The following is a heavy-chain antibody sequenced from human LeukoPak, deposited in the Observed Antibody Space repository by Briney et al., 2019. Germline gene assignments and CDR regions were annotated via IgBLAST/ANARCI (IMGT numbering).Heavy chain of an antibody. CDR1: GFTLSTYA. V-gene: IGHV3-23*01. CDR2: IVGSSGNT. Sequence: SGGSLRLSCAVSGFTLSTYAMTWVRQAPGKGLEWVSSIVGSSGNTYYADSVKGRFTISGDNSKNTLYLQMSSLRAEDTAVYYCAKVSDYDFWSGTGNWFDPWGQGTLVTVSS. CDR3: AKVSDYDFWSGTGNWFDP. D-gene: IGHD3-3*01. J-gene: IGHJ5*02.